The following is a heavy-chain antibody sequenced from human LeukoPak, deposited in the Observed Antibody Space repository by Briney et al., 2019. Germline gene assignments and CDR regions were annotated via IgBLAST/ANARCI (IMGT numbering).Heavy chain of an antibody. D-gene: IGHD2-15*01. CDR3: ARASIVVVVAATRGGYYGMDV. Sequence: SETLSLTCAVSGGSISSSIWWSWVRQPPGKGLEWIGEIYHSGSTNYNPSLKSRVTISVDKSKNQFSLKLSSVTAADTAVYYCARASIVVVVAATRGGYYGMDVWGQGTMVTVSS. CDR1: GGSISSSIW. J-gene: IGHJ6*02. V-gene: IGHV4-4*02. CDR2: IYHSGST.